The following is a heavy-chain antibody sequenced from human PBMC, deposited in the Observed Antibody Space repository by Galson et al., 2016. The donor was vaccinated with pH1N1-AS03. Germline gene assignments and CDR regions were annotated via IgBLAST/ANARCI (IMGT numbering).Heavy chain of an antibody. CDR2: LIPILGLV. Sequence: SVKVSCKASGGTFSRSTISWVRQAPGQGLEWMGRLIPILGLVNYARNFQERVTITLDKSANTAYMEVSSLTSEDTGVYYCGRALGHNAQSSIHYWGQGTLVTVSA. J-gene: IGHJ4*02. CDR1: GGTFSRST. V-gene: IGHV1-69*02. CDR3: GRALGHNAQSSIHY. D-gene: IGHD2-2*01.